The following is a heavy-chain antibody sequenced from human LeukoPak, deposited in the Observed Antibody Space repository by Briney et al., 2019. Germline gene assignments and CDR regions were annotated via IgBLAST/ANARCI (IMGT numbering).Heavy chain of an antibody. CDR2: IYPTDSDT. V-gene: IGHV5-51*01. D-gene: IGHD2-2*02. J-gene: IGHJ3*02. Sequence: GESLKISCKGSGYSFTSYWIGWVRQMPGKGLEWMGIIYPTDSDTRYSPSFQGQVTISADKSISTAYLQWSSLKASDTAMYYCARQECRATSCYTADAFDIWGQGTMVTVSS. CDR1: GYSFTSYW. CDR3: ARQECRATSCYTADAFDI.